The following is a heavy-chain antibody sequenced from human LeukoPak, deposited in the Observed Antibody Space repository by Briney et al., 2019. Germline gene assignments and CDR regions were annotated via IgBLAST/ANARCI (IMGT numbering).Heavy chain of an antibody. D-gene: IGHD6-19*01. J-gene: IGHJ4*02. CDR1: GFTVSSNY. V-gene: IGHV3-53*01. Sequence: GGSLRLFCAASGFTVSSNYMSWVRQAPGKGLEWVSVIYSGGSTYCADSVKGRFTNSRDNSKNALYLQMNSLRAEDTAVYYCAREGAVAGKVPTVWGQGTLVSVSS. CDR3: AREGAVAGKVPTV. CDR2: IYSGGST.